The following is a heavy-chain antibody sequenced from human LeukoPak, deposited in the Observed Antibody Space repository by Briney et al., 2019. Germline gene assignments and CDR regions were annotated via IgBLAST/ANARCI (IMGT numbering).Heavy chain of an antibody. CDR1: GGSISSGGYS. Sequence: PSQTLSLTCAVSGGSISSGGYSWSWIRQPPGKGLEWIGEINHSGSTNYNPSLKSRVTISIDTSKNQFSLKLSSVTAADTAVYFCARGRPLAAAGPDYWGQGTLVTVSS. CDR3: ARGRPLAAAGPDY. CDR2: INHSGST. V-gene: IGHV4-30-2*01. J-gene: IGHJ4*02. D-gene: IGHD6-13*01.